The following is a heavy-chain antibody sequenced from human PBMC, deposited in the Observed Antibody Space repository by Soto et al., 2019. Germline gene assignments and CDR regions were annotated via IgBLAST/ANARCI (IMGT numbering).Heavy chain of an antibody. CDR1: GFTFSSYA. D-gene: IGHD3-22*01. J-gene: IGHJ5*02. CDR3: AKDRRMRVVVFGA. Sequence: EVQLLESGGGLVQPGGSLRLSCAASGFTFSSYAMSWVRQAPGKGLEWVSAISGSGGSTYYADSVKGRFTISRDNSKNTLYLKMNSLRAEDTAVYYCAKDRRMRVVVFGAWGQGTLVTVSS. CDR2: ISGSGGST. V-gene: IGHV3-23*01.